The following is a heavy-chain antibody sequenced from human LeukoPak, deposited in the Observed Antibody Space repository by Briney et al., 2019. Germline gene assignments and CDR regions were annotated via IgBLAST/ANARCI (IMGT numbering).Heavy chain of an antibody. CDR1: DGSISIYY. CDR2: VFSSGNT. J-gene: IGHJ4*02. CDR3: VRDRELTY. V-gene: IGHV4-4*08. D-gene: IGHD3-10*01. Sequence: SETLSLTCTVSDGSISIYYWSWIRQPPGKGLEWIGYVFSSGNTNYSPSLKGRAIISADTFKSQFSLKLTSVTAADTAVYYCVRDRELTYWGQGILVTVSS.